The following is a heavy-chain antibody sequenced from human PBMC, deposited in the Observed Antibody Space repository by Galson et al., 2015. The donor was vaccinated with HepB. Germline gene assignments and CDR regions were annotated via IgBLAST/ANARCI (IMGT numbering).Heavy chain of an antibody. D-gene: IGHD3-22*01. CDR1: GYTFSSYG. CDR3: AKSSLWLLPPAY. J-gene: IGHJ4*02. V-gene: IGHV3-30*18. CDR2: ISYDESNK. Sequence: SLRLSCAASGYTFSSYGMHWVRQAPGKGLEWVAIISYDESNKYYADSVKGRFTISRDNSNNTLYLQMNSLRAEDTAVYYCAKSSLWLLPPAYWGQGTLVTVSS.